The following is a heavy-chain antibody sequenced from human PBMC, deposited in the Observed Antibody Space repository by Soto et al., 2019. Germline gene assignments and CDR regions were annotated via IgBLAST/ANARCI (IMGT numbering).Heavy chain of an antibody. V-gene: IGHV3-53*02. J-gene: IGHJ6*02. CDR3: ARNSMMDV. CDR2: IRTTGST. CDR1: GFAVSNHY. Sequence: EVQLVETGGALIQPGGSLRLSCAASGFAVSNHYMNWVRQAPGKGLEWVSIIRTTGSTYYADSVKGRFTISRDNSKNTVSLEMNSMRVEDTAVDYRARNSMMDVWGQGTTVIVSS.